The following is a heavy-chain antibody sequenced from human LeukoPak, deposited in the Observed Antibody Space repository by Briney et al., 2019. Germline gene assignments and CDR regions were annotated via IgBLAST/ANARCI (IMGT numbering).Heavy chain of an antibody. J-gene: IGHJ4*02. D-gene: IGHD6-19*01. CDR1: GGSISNYY. V-gene: IGHV4-59*01. Sequence: SETLSLTCSVSGGSISNYYWSWIRQPPGKGLEWIGYIDYSGSTNYNPSLKSRVTISVDTSKNQLSLKLSSMTAADTAVYYCARASSGWYGLFDYWGQGSPVTVSS. CDR3: ARASSGWYGLFDY. CDR2: IDYSGST.